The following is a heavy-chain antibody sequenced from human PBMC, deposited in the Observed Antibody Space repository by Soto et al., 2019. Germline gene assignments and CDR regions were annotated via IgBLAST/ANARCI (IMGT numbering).Heavy chain of an antibody. CDR1: GFTFDDYA. V-gene: IGHV3-9*01. Sequence: VQLVESGGGLVQPGRSLRLSCAASGFTFDDYAMHWVRQAPGKGLEWVSGISWNSGSIGYADSVKGRFTISRDNAKNSLYLQMNSLRAEDTALYYCAKDTDYGDYGFLDYWGQGTLVTVSS. D-gene: IGHD4-17*01. CDR2: ISWNSGSI. CDR3: AKDTDYGDYGFLDY. J-gene: IGHJ4*02.